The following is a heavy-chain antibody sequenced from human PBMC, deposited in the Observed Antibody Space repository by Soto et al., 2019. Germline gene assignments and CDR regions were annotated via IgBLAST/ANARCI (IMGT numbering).Heavy chain of an antibody. Sequence: SETLSLTCAVSGYSISLGYYWGWIRQPPGKGLEWIGSIYHSGNTYYNPSLKSRVSISLDTSKNHFSLELTSVTAADTAVYYCARVKLAGRGRFDYWSLGTLVTVSS. CDR1: GYSISLGYY. V-gene: IGHV4-38-2*01. D-gene: IGHD3-3*02. J-gene: IGHJ4*01. CDR3: ARVKLAGRGRFDY. CDR2: IYHSGNT.